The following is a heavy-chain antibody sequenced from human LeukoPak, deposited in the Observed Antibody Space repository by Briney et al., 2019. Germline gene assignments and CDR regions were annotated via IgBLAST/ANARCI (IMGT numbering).Heavy chain of an antibody. Sequence: GGSLRLSCAASGFTFSGYWMSWMRQAPGKGLEWVANIKYDGSEEYYVDSVKGRFTISRDNAENSLYLQLSSLRVEDTAVYYCRSGGAAPGSFDNWGQGTLVTVSP. CDR3: RSGGAAPGSFDN. V-gene: IGHV3-7*01. D-gene: IGHD6-13*01. CDR1: GFTFSGYW. J-gene: IGHJ4*02. CDR2: IKYDGSEE.